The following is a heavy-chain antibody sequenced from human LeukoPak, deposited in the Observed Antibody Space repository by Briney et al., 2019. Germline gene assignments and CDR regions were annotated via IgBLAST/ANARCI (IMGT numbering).Heavy chain of an antibody. D-gene: IGHD5-12*01. J-gene: IGHJ6*03. CDR2: INPNSGGT. V-gene: IGHV1-2*02. Sequence: ASVKVSCKASGYTFTGYYMHWVRQAPGQGLEWMGWINPNSGGTNYAQKFQGRVTMTRDTSISTAYMELSRLRSEDAAVYYCARGNYRVATISRFSYRNYYMDVWGKGTTVTVSS. CDR3: ARGNYRVATISRFSYRNYYMDV. CDR1: GYTFTGYY.